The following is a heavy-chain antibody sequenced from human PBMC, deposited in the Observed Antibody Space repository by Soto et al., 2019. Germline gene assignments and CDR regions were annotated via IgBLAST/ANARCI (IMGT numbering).Heavy chain of an antibody. CDR1: GYSISNGGYS. Sequence: QLQLQESGSGLVKPSQTLSLTCGVSGYSISNGGYSWGWIRQPPGEGLEWIGHLYHSGSMYHNPSLKSRVTISVDRSKNQLSLNLTSVTAADTAVYYCARGARGQFDSWGQGTLVTVSS. J-gene: IGHJ4*02. D-gene: IGHD3-16*01. CDR3: ARGARGQFDS. CDR2: LYHSGSM. V-gene: IGHV4-30-2*01.